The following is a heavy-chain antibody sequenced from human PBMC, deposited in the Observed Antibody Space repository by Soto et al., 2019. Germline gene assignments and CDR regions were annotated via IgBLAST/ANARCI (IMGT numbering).Heavy chain of an antibody. CDR2: ISPHNFNT. D-gene: IGHD3-9*01. J-gene: IGHJ4*02. Sequence: XSVKVSFKASCYTFTHFYITWVRQAPGQGLEWMGAISPHNFNTNYAQKFRGRVTLTTEKSTSTAYMDLRSLTSDDTAVYYCARDEGGYDILTGYYKAHHFDYWGQGVPVTVSS. CDR1: CYTFTHFY. CDR3: ARDEGGYDILTGYYKAHHFDY. V-gene: IGHV1-18*01.